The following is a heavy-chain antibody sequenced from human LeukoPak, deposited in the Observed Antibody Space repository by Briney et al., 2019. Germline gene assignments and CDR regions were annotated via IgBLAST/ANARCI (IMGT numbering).Heavy chain of an antibody. D-gene: IGHD5-24*01. CDR2: VSHDGNIK. J-gene: IGHJ3*02. V-gene: IGHV3-30-3*01. Sequence: PGGSLRLSSAASRFTLGTETMHSVRQAPGKGLEWLAVVSHDGNIKYYADSVKGRFSISRDNSKNRLFLQLSSLRGEDTAMYYFGRNDQGMAIDAFYIWGQGTMVTVSS. CDR1: RFTLGTET. CDR3: GRNDQGMAIDAFYI.